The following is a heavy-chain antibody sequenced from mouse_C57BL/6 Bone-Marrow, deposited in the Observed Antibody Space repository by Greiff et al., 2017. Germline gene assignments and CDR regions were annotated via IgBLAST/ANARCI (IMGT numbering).Heavy chain of an antibody. D-gene: IGHD3-2*02. CDR2: IHPNSGST. J-gene: IGHJ2*01. Sequence: QVQLQQPGAELVKPGASVKLSCKASGYTFTSYWMHWVKQRPGQGLEWIGMIHPNSGSTNYNEKFKSKATLTVDKSSSTAYMQLSSLTSEDSAVYYCARWNSSGYYFDYWGKGTTLTVSS. CDR3: ARWNSSGYYFDY. CDR1: GYTFTSYW. V-gene: IGHV1-64*01.